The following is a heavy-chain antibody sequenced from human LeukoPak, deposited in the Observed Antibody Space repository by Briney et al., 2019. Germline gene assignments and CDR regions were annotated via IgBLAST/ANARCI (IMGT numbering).Heavy chain of an antibody. J-gene: IGHJ3*02. CDR2: FAYSGTT. CDR3: ARPHSSGWYGVYDT. CDR1: DGSISSHY. Sequence: PSETLSLTCKVSDGSISSHYWSWIRQPPGKGLEWIGHFAYSGTTSYNASLKSRVTISVDTSKNQFSLKLTSVTDADTAVYYCARPHSSGWYGVYDTWGQGTMVTVSS. V-gene: IGHV4-59*08. D-gene: IGHD6-19*01.